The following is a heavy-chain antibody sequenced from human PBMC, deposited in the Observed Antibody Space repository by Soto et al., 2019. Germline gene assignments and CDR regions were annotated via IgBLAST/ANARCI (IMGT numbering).Heavy chain of an antibody. Sequence: TSETLSLTCTVSGGSISSGGYYWSWIRQPPGKGLEWIGYIYYSGSTNYNPSLKSRVTISVDTSKNQFSLKLSSVTAADTAVYYCARENNVLPGGYFDYWGQGTLVTVSS. CDR1: GGSISSGGYY. V-gene: IGHV4-61*08. J-gene: IGHJ4*02. D-gene: IGHD3-10*01. CDR3: ARENNVLPGGYFDY. CDR2: IYYSGST.